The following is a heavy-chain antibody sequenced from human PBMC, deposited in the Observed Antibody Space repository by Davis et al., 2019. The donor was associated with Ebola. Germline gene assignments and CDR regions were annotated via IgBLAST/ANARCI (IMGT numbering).Heavy chain of an antibody. J-gene: IGHJ4*02. CDR3: ARRSYYNGPINN. V-gene: IGHV4-31*03. CDR2: VYDSGST. D-gene: IGHD3-22*01. Sequence: SETLSLTCSVSGGSMSSGSYYWSWIRQHPGKGLEWIGYVYDSGSTYYNPSLKSRVSISLDTSQNQLSLNLNSVTAADTAVYYCARRSYYNGPINNWGQGTLVTVSS. CDR1: GGSMSSGSYY.